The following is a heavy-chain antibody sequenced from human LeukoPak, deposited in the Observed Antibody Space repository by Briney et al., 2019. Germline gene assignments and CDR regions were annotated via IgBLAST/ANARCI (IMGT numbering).Heavy chain of an antibody. Sequence: LETLSLTCAVSGYSISSGYYWAWIRQPPGKGLEWIGSVYYSGTTYHNPSLKSRVTILVDTSKSQFSLNLSSVTAADTAVYYCARQGYCSSVSCFNWFDPWGQGTLVIVSS. D-gene: IGHD2-2*01. V-gene: IGHV4-38-2*01. J-gene: IGHJ5*02. CDR3: ARQGYCSSVSCFNWFDP. CDR2: VYYSGTT. CDR1: GYSISSGYY.